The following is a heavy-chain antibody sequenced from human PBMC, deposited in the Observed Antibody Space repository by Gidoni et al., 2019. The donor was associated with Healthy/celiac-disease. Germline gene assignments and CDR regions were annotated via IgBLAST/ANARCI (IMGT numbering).Heavy chain of an antibody. CDR2: IYYSGST. D-gene: IGHD3-9*01. J-gene: IGHJ4*02. V-gene: IGHV4-59*01. Sequence: QVQLQESGPGLVKPSETLSLTCTVSGGSISSYYWSWIRQPPGKGLEWIGYIYYSGSTNYNPSLKSRVTISVDTSKNQFSLKLSSVTAADTAVYYCARGSLRYFDWLLGDWGQGTLVTVSS. CDR1: GGSISSYY. CDR3: ARGSLRYFDWLLGD.